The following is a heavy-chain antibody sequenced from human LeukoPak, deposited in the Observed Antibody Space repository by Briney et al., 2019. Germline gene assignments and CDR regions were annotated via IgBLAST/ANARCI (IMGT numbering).Heavy chain of an antibody. CDR2: INPSGGTT. Sequence: ASVKVSCKASGYTFTGYSMHWVRQAPGQGLEWMGIINPSGGTTSYAQKFQGRVTMTRDTSTSTVYMEVSSLRSEDTAVYYCARDPGSYRAFDIWGQGTMVTVSS. V-gene: IGHV1-46*01. CDR1: GYTFTGYS. D-gene: IGHD1-26*01. J-gene: IGHJ3*02. CDR3: ARDPGSYRAFDI.